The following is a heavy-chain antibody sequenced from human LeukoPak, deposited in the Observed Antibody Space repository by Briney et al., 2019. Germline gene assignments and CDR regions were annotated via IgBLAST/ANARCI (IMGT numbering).Heavy chain of an antibody. V-gene: IGHV3-21*01. Sequence: PGGSLRLSCAASGFTFSSYGMNWVRQAPGKGLEWVSSISSSSSYIYYADSVKGRFTISRDNSKNTLYLQMNSLRAEDTTVYYCAKDQGGWYRFYYYGMDVWGQGTTVTVSS. CDR3: AKDQGGWYRFYYYGMDV. CDR2: ISSSSSYI. J-gene: IGHJ6*02. CDR1: GFTFSSYG. D-gene: IGHD6-19*01.